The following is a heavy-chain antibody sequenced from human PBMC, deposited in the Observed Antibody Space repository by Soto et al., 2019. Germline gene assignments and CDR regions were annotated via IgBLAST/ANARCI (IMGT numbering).Heavy chain of an antibody. D-gene: IGHD5-18*01. CDR3: ARSGGYSYGLEGSSLRTDYYYYYGMDV. V-gene: IGHV3-30-3*01. Sequence: GGSLRLSCAASGFTFSSYAMHWVRQAPGKGLEWVAVISYDGSNKYYADSVKGRFTISRDNSKNTLYLQMNSLRAEDTAVYYCARSGGYSYGLEGSSLRTDYYYYYGMDVWGQGTTVTVSS. CDR1: GFTFSSYA. J-gene: IGHJ6*02. CDR2: ISYDGSNK.